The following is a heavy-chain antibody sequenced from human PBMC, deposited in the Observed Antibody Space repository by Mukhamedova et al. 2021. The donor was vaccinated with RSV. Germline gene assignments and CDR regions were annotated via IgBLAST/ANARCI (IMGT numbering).Heavy chain of an antibody. CDR3: ARNSYAFYYAMDV. Sequence: WIRQPAGKGLQWIGRIYTSETTNYNPSLKSRLTISVDTSKNQFSLKLSSVTAADTAVYYCARNSYAFYYAMDVWVQGTTVTVSS. J-gene: IGHJ6*02. V-gene: IGHV4-61*02. D-gene: IGHD5-18*01. CDR2: IYTSETT.